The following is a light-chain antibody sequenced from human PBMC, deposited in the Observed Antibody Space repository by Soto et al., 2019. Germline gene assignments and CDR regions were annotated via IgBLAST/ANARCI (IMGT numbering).Light chain of an antibody. J-gene: IGKJ5*01. CDR2: AAS. CDR1: QGISNW. V-gene: IGKV1-12*01. Sequence: DIQMTQSPSSVSASVGDRVTITCRASQGISNWLAWYQQKPGKAPKLLIYAASSLQSGVPSRFSGSGSGTDFTLTISSLQPDDVATYSCHQGNSFPVTFGQGTLLEIK. CDR3: HQGNSFPVT.